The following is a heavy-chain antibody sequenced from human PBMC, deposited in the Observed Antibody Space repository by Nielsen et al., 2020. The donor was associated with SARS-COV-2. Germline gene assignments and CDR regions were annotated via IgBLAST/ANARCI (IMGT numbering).Heavy chain of an antibody. CDR3: ARNRAGYEGYYDFWSGYSPAYYGMDV. J-gene: IGHJ6*02. Sequence: ASVKVSCKVSGYTLTELSMHWVRQALGQGLEWMGIINPSSGRTTYAEKFQGRDTMTRDTSTSTVYMELSSLRSEDTAVYYCARNRAGYEGYYDFWSGYSPAYYGMDVWGQGTTVTVSS. CDR2: INPSSGRT. CDR1: GYTLTELS. V-gene: IGHV1-46*01. D-gene: IGHD3-3*01.